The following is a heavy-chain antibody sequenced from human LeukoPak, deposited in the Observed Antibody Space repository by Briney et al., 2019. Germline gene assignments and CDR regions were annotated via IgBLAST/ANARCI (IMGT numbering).Heavy chain of an antibody. CDR1: GFSFSSYW. CDR3: ARAQAPHITALGHFDY. J-gene: IGHJ4*02. Sequence: PGGSLRLSCAASGFSFSSYWMSWVRQAPGKGLEWVANIKQDGSERYYVDSVKGRFTISRDNAKNSLYLQMNSLRAEDTAVFYCARAQAPHITALGHFDYWGQGTLVTVSS. CDR2: IKQDGSER. V-gene: IGHV3-7*01. D-gene: IGHD6-6*01.